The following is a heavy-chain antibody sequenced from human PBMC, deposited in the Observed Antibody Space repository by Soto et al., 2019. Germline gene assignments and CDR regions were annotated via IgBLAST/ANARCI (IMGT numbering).Heavy chain of an antibody. CDR1: GGSFSGYY. CDR3: ARHYYGSGSPYYFDY. CDR2: INHSGST. Sequence: QVQLQQWGAGLLKPSETLSLTCAVYGGSFSGYYWSWIRQPPGKGLEWIGEINHSGSTNYNPSLKSRSTISVDTSKNQFSLKLSSVTAADTAVYYCARHYYGSGSPYYFDYWGQGTLVTVSS. V-gene: IGHV4-34*01. D-gene: IGHD3-10*01. J-gene: IGHJ4*02.